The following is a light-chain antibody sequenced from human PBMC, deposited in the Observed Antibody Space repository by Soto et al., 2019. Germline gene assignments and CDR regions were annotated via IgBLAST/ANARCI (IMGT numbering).Light chain of an antibody. V-gene: IGKV3-11*01. CDR1: QSVSSY. Sequence: EIVLTQSPATLSLSPRERATLSSRASQSVSSYLAWYQQKPGKAPRLLIYDASNRATGIPARLSGSGSGTDFTLSIRSLEPEDFAVYYCQQRSNWPTFGQGTKVDIK. CDR3: QQRSNWPT. J-gene: IGKJ1*01. CDR2: DAS.